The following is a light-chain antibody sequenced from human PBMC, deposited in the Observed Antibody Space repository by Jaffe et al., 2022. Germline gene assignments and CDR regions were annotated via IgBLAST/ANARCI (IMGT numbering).Light chain of an antibody. V-gene: IGLV2-14*03. Sequence: QSALTQPASVSGSPGQSITISCTGTSSDVGGYNYVSWYQQHPGEAPKLMIYDVTNRPSGVSNRFSGSKSGNTASLTISELQAEDEADYYCCSYTISSTGWLFGGGTKLTVL. CDR3: CSYTISSTGWL. CDR1: SSDVGGYNY. J-gene: IGLJ3*02. CDR2: DVT.